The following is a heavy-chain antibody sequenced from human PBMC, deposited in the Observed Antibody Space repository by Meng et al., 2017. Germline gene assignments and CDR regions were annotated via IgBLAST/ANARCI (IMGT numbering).Heavy chain of an antibody. J-gene: IGHJ5*02. Sequence: QVQLVQSGAEVKKPGASVKVSCKASGYTFTSYYMHWVRQAPGQGLEWMGIINPSGGSTSYAQKFQGRVTMTRDTSTSTVYMELSSLRSEDTAVYYCARSVQRITIFGVVIANWFDPWGQGTLVTVSS. V-gene: IGHV1-46*01. CDR2: INPSGGST. D-gene: IGHD3-3*01. CDR3: ARSVQRITIFGVVIANWFDP. CDR1: GYTFTSYY.